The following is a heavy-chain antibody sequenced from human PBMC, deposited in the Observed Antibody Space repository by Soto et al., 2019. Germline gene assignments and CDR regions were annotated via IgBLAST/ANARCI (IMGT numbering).Heavy chain of an antibody. CDR2: ISAYNGNT. CDR3: ARETYYDFWSGYHNWFDP. CDR1: GYTFTSYG. J-gene: IGHJ5*02. D-gene: IGHD3-3*01. V-gene: IGHV1-18*01. Sequence: ASVKVSCKASGYTFTSYGISWVRQAPGQGLEWMGWISAYNGNTNYAQKLQGRVTMTTDTSTSTAYMELRSLRSDDTAVYYCARETYYDFWSGYHNWFDPWGQGTLVTVSS.